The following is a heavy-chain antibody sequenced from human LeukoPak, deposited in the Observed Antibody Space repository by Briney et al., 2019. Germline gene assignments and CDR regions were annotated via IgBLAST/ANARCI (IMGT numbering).Heavy chain of an antibody. V-gene: IGHV4-39*01. CDR2: IYYSGST. CDR1: GGSISSSSYY. CDR3: ARHRDQTSFDY. J-gene: IGHJ4*02. Sequence: PSETLSLTCTVSGGSISSSSYYWGWIRQPPGKGLEWIGSIYYSGSTYYNPSLKSRVTISVDTSKNQFSLKLSSVTAADTAVYYCARHRDQTSFDYWGQGTLVTVSS.